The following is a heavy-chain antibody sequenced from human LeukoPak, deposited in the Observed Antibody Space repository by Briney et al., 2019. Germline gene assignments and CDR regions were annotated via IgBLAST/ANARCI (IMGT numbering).Heavy chain of an antibody. Sequence: GESLKISCKGSGYSFSDYWIGWARQMPGKGLEWMGIIYSGDSATTYNPPFQGQVTISADKSISTAYLQWSSLKASDTAIYYCARHRGSGYYDYWGQGTLVTVSS. CDR3: ARHRGSGYYDY. V-gene: IGHV5-51*01. CDR1: GYSFSDYW. CDR2: IYSGDSAT. D-gene: IGHD3-3*01. J-gene: IGHJ4*02.